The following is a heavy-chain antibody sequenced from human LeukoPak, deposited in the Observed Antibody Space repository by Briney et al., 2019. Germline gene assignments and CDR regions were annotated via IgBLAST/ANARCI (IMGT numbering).Heavy chain of an antibody. J-gene: IGHJ5*02. V-gene: IGHV4-39*02. D-gene: IGHD3-10*01. CDR1: GVSISSSYSY. Sequence: PWETLSLTCTVSGVSISSSYSYWGWIRQPPGMGLEWIGSIYYTGNTYYNASLKSQVSISIDTSKNQFSLKLTSVTAADTAVYYCARDSGTTGEVKFDPWGQGTLVTVSS. CDR3: ARDSGTTGEVKFDP. CDR2: IYYTGNT.